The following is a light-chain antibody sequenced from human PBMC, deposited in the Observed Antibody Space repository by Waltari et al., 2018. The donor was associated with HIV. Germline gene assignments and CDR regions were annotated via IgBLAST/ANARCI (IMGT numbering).Light chain of an antibody. CDR2: KDD. J-gene: IGLJ2*01. CDR1: SSNIGSQS. CDR3: ATWDDSLSVVI. Sequence: QSVLTQPPSVSGTLGQRVTMSCSGSSSNIGSQSVYWYQQFPRKAPKLLIFKDDQRPAVVPARFSGLKSGTSASLAVSGLRSEDEADYYCATWDDSLSVVIFGGGTNLTVL. V-gene: IGLV1-47*01.